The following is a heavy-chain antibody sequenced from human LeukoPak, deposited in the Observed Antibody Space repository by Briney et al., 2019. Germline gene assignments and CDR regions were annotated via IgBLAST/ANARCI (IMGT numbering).Heavy chain of an antibody. Sequence: SVKVSCKASGGTFSSYAISWVRQAPGQGLEWMGGIIPIFGTANYAQKFQGRVTITADESTSTAYMELSSLRSEDTAVYYCARVVGGDFWSGYFDAFDIWGQGTMVTVSS. CDR1: GGTFSSYA. J-gene: IGHJ3*02. D-gene: IGHD3-3*01. CDR3: ARVVGGDFWSGYFDAFDI. V-gene: IGHV1-69*13. CDR2: IIPIFGTA.